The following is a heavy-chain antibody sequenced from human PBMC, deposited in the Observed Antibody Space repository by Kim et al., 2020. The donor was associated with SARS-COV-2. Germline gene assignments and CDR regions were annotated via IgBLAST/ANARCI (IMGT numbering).Heavy chain of an antibody. J-gene: IGHJ4*02. CDR3: AKDRSSSWAFDY. CDR1: GFTFSSHY. Sequence: GGSLRLSCAVSGFTFSSHYMHWVRQAPGKGLEWVAFISNDGSYKYYGDSVKGRFTISRDNSKNILNLQMNSLKTEDTAVYYCAKDRSSSWAFDYWGQGTLVSVSS. V-gene: IGHV3-30*18. D-gene: IGHD6-19*01. CDR2: ISNDGSYK.